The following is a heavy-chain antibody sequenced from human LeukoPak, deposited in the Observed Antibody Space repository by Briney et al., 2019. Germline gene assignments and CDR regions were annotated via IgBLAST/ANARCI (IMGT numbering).Heavy chain of an antibody. CDR3: AKANWVSNADAVF. D-gene: IGHD1-1*01. V-gene: IGHV3-23*01. CDR2: LRGNGDT. J-gene: IGHJ4*02. Sequence: GRSLRLSCAASGFTFSSYGMHWVREAPARGLEWVSSLRGNGDTFYADSVKGRFTLSRDDSRNTVYLQLNNLRVEDTAVYYCAKANWVSNADAVFWGQGTVVTVSS. CDR1: GFTFSSYG.